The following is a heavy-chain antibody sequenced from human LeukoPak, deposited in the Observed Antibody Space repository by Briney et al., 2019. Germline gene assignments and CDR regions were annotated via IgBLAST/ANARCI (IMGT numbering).Heavy chain of an antibody. V-gene: IGHV4-4*07. CDR2: IYTSGST. J-gene: IGHJ6*03. Sequence: PSETLSLTCTVSGSSISSYYWSWIRQPAGKGLEWIGRIYTSGSTNYNPSLKSRVTMSVDTSKNQFSLKLSSVTAADTAVYYCARSGKVATINPPPNYYYYYMDVCGKGTTVTVSS. CDR1: GSSISSYY. CDR3: ARSGKVATINPPPNYYYYYMDV. D-gene: IGHD5-12*01.